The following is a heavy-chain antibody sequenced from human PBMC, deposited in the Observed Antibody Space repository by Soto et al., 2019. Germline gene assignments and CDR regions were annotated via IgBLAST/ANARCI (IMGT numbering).Heavy chain of an antibody. D-gene: IGHD2-2*02. CDR2: IKSDGSST. Sequence: GGSLRLSCVASGFTFSSHWMHWVRQAPGKGLLWVSHIKSDGSSTRYADSVKGRFTISRDNAKNTLYVQMNSLRAEDTAVYYSATASDNTCCYSLGYRAQQTLVTVSS. J-gene: IGHJ4*02. CDR1: GFTFSSHW. CDR3: ATASDNTCCYSLGY. V-gene: IGHV3-74*01.